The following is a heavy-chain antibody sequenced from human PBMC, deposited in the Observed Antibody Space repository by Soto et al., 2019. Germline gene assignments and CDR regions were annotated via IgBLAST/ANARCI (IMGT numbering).Heavy chain of an antibody. Sequence: SETQSLTCTFSGGSISSYYWSWIRQPPGKGLEWIGEINHSGSTNYNPSLKSRVTISVDTSKNQFSLKLTSVNAADTAVYYCTRGGDAYKNGHWGQGTLVTV. V-gene: IGHV4-34*01. CDR1: GGSISSYY. J-gene: IGHJ4*02. CDR3: TRGGDAYKNGH. CDR2: INHSGST. D-gene: IGHD1-1*01.